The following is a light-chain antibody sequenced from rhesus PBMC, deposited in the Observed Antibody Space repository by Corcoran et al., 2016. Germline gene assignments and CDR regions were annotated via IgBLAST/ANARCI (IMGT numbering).Light chain of an antibody. V-gene: IGKV1-22*01. Sequence: DIQMTQSPSSLSASVGDKVTITCRASQGISSWLAWYQQKPGKAPKLLIYKASRLQSGVPSRFSGSGSGMDFTLTISSQQPEDFATYYCLQYSSSPFTFGPGTKLDIK. CDR1: QGISSW. CDR2: KAS. CDR3: LQYSSSPFT. J-gene: IGKJ3*01.